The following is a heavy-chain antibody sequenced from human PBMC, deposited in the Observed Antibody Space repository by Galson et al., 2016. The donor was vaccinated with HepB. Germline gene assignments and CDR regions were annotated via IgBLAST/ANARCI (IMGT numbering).Heavy chain of an antibody. CDR2: ISYDRSNR. J-gene: IGHJ6*02. V-gene: IGHV3-30-3*01. D-gene: IGHD1-26*01. CDR3: AREDRVGPTVMYYYYGMDV. Sequence: SLRLSCAASGFTFSSYAMHWVRQAPGKGLEWVAVISYDRSNRYYADSVKGRFTISRDNSKNTLYLQMNSLRTEDTAVYYGAREDRVGPTVMYYYYGMDVWGQGTTVTVSS. CDR1: GFTFSSYA.